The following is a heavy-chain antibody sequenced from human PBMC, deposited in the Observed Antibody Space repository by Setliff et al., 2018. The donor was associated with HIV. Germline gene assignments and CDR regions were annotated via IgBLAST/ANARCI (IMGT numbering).Heavy chain of an antibody. J-gene: IGHJ4*02. Sequence: SETLSLTCAVYGGSFSGYYWSWIRQPPGKGLEWIGEINHSGSTNYNPSLKSRVTISVDTSKNQFSLKLSSVTAADTAVYYCAREGWGIQLLEWLGYESYYFVYWGQGTLVTVSS. CDR2: INHSGST. V-gene: IGHV4-34*01. D-gene: IGHD3-3*01. CDR1: GGSFSGYY. CDR3: AREGWGIQLLEWLGYESYYFVY.